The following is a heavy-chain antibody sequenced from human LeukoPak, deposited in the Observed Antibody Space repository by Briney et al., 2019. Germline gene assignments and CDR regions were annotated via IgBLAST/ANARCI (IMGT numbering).Heavy chain of an antibody. J-gene: IGHJ4*02. D-gene: IGHD3-3*01. CDR1: GFTFSSYW. V-gene: IGHV3-7*03. Sequence: GGSLRLSCAASGFTFSSYWMSWVRQAPGKGLEWVANIKQDGSEKYYVDSVKGRFTISRDNVKNSLYLQMNSLRAEDTAVYYCAREPTVLGAVIPPDYWGQGTLVTVSS. CDR2: IKQDGSEK. CDR3: AREPTVLGAVIPPDY.